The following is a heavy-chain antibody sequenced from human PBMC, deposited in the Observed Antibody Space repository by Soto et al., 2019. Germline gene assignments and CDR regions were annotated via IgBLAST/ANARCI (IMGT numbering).Heavy chain of an antibody. CDR2: ISGSGGST. CDR1: GFTFSSYA. V-gene: IGHV3-23*01. Sequence: PAASLGLSCAASGFTFSSYAMSWVLQAPGKGLEWVSAISGSGGSTYYADSVKGGFTMSRDNSKNTLYLQMNIRRAEDTFVYYCAKDRPRSICYYYYDALDIWGQGTMVTVSS. CDR3: AKDRPRSICYYYYDALDI. J-gene: IGHJ3*02. D-gene: IGHD3-22*01.